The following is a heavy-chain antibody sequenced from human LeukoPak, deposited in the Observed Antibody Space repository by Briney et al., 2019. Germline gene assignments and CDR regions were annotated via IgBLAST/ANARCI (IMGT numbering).Heavy chain of an antibody. Sequence: SQTLSLTCGVSGGSISSGGYSWSWIRQQPGKGLEWIGYIYHGGSTYYNPSLKSRVTISVDRSKNQFSLKLSSVTAADTAVYYSARGPYGYNPFDYWGQGTLVTVSS. D-gene: IGHD5-24*01. CDR1: GGSISSGGYS. J-gene: IGHJ4*02. CDR2: IYHGGST. CDR3: ARGPYGYNPFDY. V-gene: IGHV4-30-2*01.